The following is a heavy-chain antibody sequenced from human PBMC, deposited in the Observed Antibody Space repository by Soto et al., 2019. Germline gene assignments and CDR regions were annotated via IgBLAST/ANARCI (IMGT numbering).Heavy chain of an antibody. CDR1: GFTFSAYG. CDR3: AKGDNTYYYDSSGLQNWFDP. Sequence: PGGSLRLSCEVSGFTFSAYGMHWVRQAPGKGLEWVSAVSGSGATTYYADSVKGRFSISRDNSDNTLHLQMNSLRAEDTAVYYCAKGDNTYYYDSSGLQNWFDPWGQGTLVTVSS. CDR2: VSGSGATT. V-gene: IGHV3-23*01. J-gene: IGHJ5*02. D-gene: IGHD3-22*01.